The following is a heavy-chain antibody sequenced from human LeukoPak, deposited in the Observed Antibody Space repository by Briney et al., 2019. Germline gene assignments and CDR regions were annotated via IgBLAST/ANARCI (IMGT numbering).Heavy chain of an antibody. CDR2: IHTSGST. CDR3: APYYYGSGSYYWS. V-gene: IGHV4-61*02. D-gene: IGHD3-10*01. J-gene: IGHJ4*02. CDR1: GGSISSGSYF. Sequence: PSETLSLTCTVSGGSISSGSYFWSWIRQPAGKGLEWIGRIHTSGSTNYNPSLKSRVTISVDRSKNQFSLKLSSVTAADTAVYYCAPYYYGSGSYYWSWGQGTLVTVSS.